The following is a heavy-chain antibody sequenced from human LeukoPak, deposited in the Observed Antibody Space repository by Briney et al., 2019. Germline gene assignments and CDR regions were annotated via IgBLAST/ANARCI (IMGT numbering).Heavy chain of an antibody. CDR1: GLTFSDDY. CDR2: ISSSGSTI. V-gene: IGHV3-11*01. CDR3: ARDGARIAAATDNWFDP. Sequence: GGSLRLSCAASGLTFSDDYMSWVRQAPGKGLEWVSYISSSGSTIYYADSVKGRFTISRDNAKNSLYLQMNSLRAEDTAVYDCARDGARIAAATDNWFDPWGQGTLVTVSS. D-gene: IGHD6-13*01. J-gene: IGHJ5*02.